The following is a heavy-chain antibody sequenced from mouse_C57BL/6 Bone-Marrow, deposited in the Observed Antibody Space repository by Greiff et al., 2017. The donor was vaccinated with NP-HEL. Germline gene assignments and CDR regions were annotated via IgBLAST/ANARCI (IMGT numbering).Heavy chain of an antibody. Sequence: VQGVESGAELARPGASVKLSCKASGYTFTSYGISWVKQRTGQGLEWIGEIYPRSGNTYYNEKFKGKATLTADKSSSTAYMELRSLTSEDSAVYFCAREGGPLYYFDYWGQGTTLTVSS. CDR2: IYPRSGNT. CDR3: AREGGPLYYFDY. CDR1: GYTFTSYG. V-gene: IGHV1-81*01. J-gene: IGHJ2*01.